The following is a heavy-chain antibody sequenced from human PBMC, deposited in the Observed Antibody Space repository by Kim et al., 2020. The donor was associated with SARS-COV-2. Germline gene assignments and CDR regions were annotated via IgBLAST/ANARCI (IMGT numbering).Heavy chain of an antibody. CDR3: AREGYSSSWPSGNDY. CDR1: GYTFTSYY. J-gene: IGHJ4*02. D-gene: IGHD6-13*01. V-gene: IGHV1-46*01. Sequence: ASVKVSCKASGYTFTSYYMLWVRQAPGQGLEWMGIINPSGGSTSYAQKFQGRVTMTRDTSTSTVYMELSSLRSEDTAVYYCAREGYSSSWPSGNDYWGQGTLVTVSS. CDR2: INPSGGST.